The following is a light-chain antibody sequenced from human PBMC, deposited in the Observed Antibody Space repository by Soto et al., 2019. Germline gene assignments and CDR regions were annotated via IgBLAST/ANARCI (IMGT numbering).Light chain of an antibody. V-gene: IGKV1-6*01. J-gene: IGKJ1*01. CDR2: GAS. CDR3: LQDFNYPRT. CDR1: QGINND. Sequence: AIQMTQSPSSLSASVGDRVTITCRASQGINNDLAWYLQKPGKAPKLLIYGASSLQSGVPSRFSGSGSGTDFTLTISSLQPEDFATYYCLQDFNYPRTFGQRTKVEIK.